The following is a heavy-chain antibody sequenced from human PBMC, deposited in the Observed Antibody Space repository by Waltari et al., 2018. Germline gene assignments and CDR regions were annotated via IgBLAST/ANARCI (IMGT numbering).Heavy chain of an antibody. CDR1: GYRCTDYS. Sequence: EVQLLQSGTEPKKPGSTVQISCQVSGYRCTDYSIPWVQQDPGKGPQWMGLVVPEDGETIYAERFQGRVTITADTSTETSFMELSSLTADDTAVYYCVTALGDRSSASRPFDVWGLGTLITVSS. D-gene: IGHD3-10*01. V-gene: IGHV1-69-2*01. CDR3: VTALGDRSSASRPFDV. J-gene: IGHJ3*01. CDR2: VVPEDGET.